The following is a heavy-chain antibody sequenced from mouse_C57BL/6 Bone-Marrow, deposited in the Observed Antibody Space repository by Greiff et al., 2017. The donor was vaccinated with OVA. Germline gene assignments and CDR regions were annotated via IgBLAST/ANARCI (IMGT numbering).Heavy chain of an antibody. CDR1: GYTFTDYY. CDR3: ASDGNYAMDY. D-gene: IGHD2-3*01. CDR2: INPNNGGT. V-gene: IGHV1-26*01. Sequence: EVQLQQSGPELVKPGASVKISCKASGYTFTDYYMNWVKQSHGKSLEWIGDINPNNGGTSYNQKFKGKATLTVDKSSSTAYMELRSLTSEDSAVYYGASDGNYAMDYWGQGTSVTVSS. J-gene: IGHJ4*01.